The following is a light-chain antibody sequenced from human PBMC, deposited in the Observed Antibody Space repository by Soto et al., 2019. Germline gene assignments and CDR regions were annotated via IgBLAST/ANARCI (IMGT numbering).Light chain of an antibody. Sequence: IQMTQSPSSLSASVGDRVTITCQASQDIAKNLNWYQQKPGKAPKLLIYDASSLQTGVPSRFSGSGSATHFTFTISSLQSEDLATYYCQQYDNLLPITFGQGTRLEIK. CDR2: DAS. CDR1: QDIAKN. J-gene: IGKJ5*01. V-gene: IGKV1-33*01. CDR3: QQYDNLLPIT.